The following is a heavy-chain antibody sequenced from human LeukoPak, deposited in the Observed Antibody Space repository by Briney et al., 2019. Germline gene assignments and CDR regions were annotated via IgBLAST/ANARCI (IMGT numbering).Heavy chain of an antibody. Sequence: SETLSLTCIVSGASVGSSSYYWGWIRQSPEKGLEWIATIYSHNGAMNFNPSLKSRVSIAVDKSKNLFSLTLTSVTAADTAMYYCASHYIWESDRYIDHWGQGTLVTVSS. CDR1: GASVGSSSYY. V-gene: IGHV4-39*01. CDR2: IYSHNGAM. D-gene: IGHD3-16*02. J-gene: IGHJ4*02. CDR3: ASHYIWESDRYIDH.